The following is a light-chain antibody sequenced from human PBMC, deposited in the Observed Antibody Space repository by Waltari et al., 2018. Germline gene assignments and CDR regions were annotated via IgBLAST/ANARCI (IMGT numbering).Light chain of an antibody. Sequence: DIVMPQSPDSLAVSLGEMATINCKSSQSVLHSSQNKNFLAWYQHKPRQPPKLLIYWASTRQSGVPDRFSGSGSGTDFTLTISGLQAEDVAVYYCQQYYTTPHTFGQGTKLEIK. CDR3: QQYYTTPHT. CDR2: WAS. J-gene: IGKJ2*01. V-gene: IGKV4-1*01. CDR1: QSVLHSSQNKNF.